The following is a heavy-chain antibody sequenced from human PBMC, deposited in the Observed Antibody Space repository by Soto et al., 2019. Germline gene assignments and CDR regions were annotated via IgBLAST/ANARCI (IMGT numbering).Heavy chain of an antibody. Sequence: SVKVSCKASGGTFSSYTISWVRQAPGQGLEWMGRIIPILGIANYAQNFQGRVTITADKSTSTAYMELSSLRSEDTAVYYCARARGIAAAGIYYYYGMDVWGQGTTVTVSS. CDR2: IIPILGIA. V-gene: IGHV1-69*02. J-gene: IGHJ6*02. D-gene: IGHD6-13*01. CDR1: GGTFSSYT. CDR3: ARARGIAAAGIYYYYGMDV.